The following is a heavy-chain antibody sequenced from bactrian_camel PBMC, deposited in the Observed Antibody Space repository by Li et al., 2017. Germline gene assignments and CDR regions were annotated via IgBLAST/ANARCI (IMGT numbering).Heavy chain of an antibody. CDR3: AAHQSPGPCLVATPRPELFSY. D-gene: IGHD2*01. V-gene: IGHV3S55*01. Sequence: VQLVESGGGSVQAGGSLRLSCAVSGYTDCNYAMSWYRQAPGKEREFVSEVDSSGGTSYADSVKGRYTVSHDNAKNTLYLQMDNLTTDDTAMYYCAAHQSPGPCLVATPRPELFSYRGQGTQVTVS. CDR1: GYTDCNYA. CDR2: VDSSGGT. J-gene: IGHJ6*01.